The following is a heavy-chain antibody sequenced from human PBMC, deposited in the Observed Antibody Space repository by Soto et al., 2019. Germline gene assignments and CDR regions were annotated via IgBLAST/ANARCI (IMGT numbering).Heavy chain of an antibody. CDR2: IIGSGGSA. J-gene: IGHJ2*01. CDR1: GFTFSDYY. D-gene: IGHD7-27*01. Sequence: PGGSLRLSCAASGFTFSDYYMSWIRQGPGKGLEWISTIIGSGGSAYYADSVKGRFTISRDNSKNTLYLQMDSLSADDTAVYFCAKKGSPSGDHSNWYFDLAGRGTPVTVSS. V-gene: IGHV3-23*01. CDR3: AKKGSPSGDHSNWYFDL.